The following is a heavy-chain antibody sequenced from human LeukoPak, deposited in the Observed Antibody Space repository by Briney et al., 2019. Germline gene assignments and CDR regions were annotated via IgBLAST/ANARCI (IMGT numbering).Heavy chain of an antibody. CDR2: ISYDGSNI. J-gene: IGHJ4*02. CDR1: GFTFSSYG. V-gene: IGHV3-30*03. Sequence: GGSLRLSCAASGFTFSSYGMHWVRQAPGKGLEWVAVISYDGSNIYYAASVKGRFTISRDNSKNTLYLQMNSLRAEDTAVYYCASPLYYDTRGFYYQVFDWGQGTLVTVSS. CDR3: ASPLYYDTRGFYYQVFD. D-gene: IGHD3-22*01.